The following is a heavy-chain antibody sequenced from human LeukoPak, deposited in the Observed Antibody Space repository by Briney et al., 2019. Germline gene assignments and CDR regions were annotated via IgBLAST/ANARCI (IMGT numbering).Heavy chain of an antibody. V-gene: IGHV4-4*07. CDR3: VRVIGAPNYYYYMDV. J-gene: IGHJ6*03. Sequence: SETLSLTCTVSGGSISTYYWSWIRQPARKGLEWIGRIYTSGSTNYNPSLKSRVTMSVDTSKNQFSLKLSSVTAADTAVYYCVRVIGAPNYYYYMDVWGKGTTVTVSS. CDR2: IYTSGST. CDR1: GGSISTYY. D-gene: IGHD3-22*01.